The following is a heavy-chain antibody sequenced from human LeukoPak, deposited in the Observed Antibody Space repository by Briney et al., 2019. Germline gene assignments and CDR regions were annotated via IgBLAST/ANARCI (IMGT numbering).Heavy chain of an antibody. D-gene: IGHD2-15*01. CDR3: ARDPHSGYGSSGGFDC. CDR2: ISSSSTYI. CDR1: GFTFSSYW. Sequence: GGSLRLSCAASGFTFSSYWMHWVRQAPGKGLEWVSSISSSSTYIYYSDSVKGRFTISRDNAKSSLDLHMNSLRDEDTAVYYCARDPHSGYGSSGGFDCWGQGTLVTVSS. J-gene: IGHJ4*02. V-gene: IGHV3-21*01.